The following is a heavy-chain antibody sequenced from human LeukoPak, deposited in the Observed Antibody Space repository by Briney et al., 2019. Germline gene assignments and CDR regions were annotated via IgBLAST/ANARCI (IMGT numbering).Heavy chain of an antibody. D-gene: IGHD3-16*01. J-gene: IGHJ4*02. CDR3: AREGILGAQITPEVE. CDR1: GGSISSSSYY. Sequence: SQTLSPTCTVSGGSISSSSYYWGWIRQPPGKGLEWIGSIYYSGSTYYNPSLKSRVTTSVDTSKNQFSLKLSSVTAADTAVYYCAREGILGAQITPEVEWGQGTLVTVSS. CDR2: IYYSGST. V-gene: IGHV4-39*07.